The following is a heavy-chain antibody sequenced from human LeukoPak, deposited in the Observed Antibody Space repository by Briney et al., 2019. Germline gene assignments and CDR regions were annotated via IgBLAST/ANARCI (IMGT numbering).Heavy chain of an antibody. CDR1: GYSFTSYW. D-gene: IGHD2-15*01. Sequence: GESLKISCKGSGYSFTSYWIGWVRQMPGKGLEWMGIIYPGDSDTRYSPSFQGQVTISADKSISTAYLQWSSLKASDTAMYYCGRHGCSGGSCYRPNDAFDIWGQGTMVTVSS. J-gene: IGHJ3*02. V-gene: IGHV5-51*01. CDR2: IYPGDSDT. CDR3: GRHGCSGGSCYRPNDAFDI.